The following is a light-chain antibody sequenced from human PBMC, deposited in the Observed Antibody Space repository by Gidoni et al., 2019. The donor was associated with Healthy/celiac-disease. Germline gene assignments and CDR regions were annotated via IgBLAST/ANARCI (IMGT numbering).Light chain of an antibody. V-gene: IGKV3-11*01. CDR1: QSVSSY. CDR2: DAS. J-gene: IGKJ5*01. Sequence: EILLTQSPATLSLSPGDRATLSCRASQSVSSYLAWYQQKPGQAPRLLISDASNRATCIPARFSGRGSGTDFTLSISSLEPEDFEVYYCQQRSNWRITFXQXTRLXIK. CDR3: QQRSNWRIT.